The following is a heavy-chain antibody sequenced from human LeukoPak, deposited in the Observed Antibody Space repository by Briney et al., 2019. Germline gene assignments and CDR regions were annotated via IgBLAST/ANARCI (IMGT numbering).Heavy chain of an antibody. J-gene: IGHJ3*02. CDR1: GFTFRFYA. Sequence: PGGSLRLSCAGSGFTFRFYAMTWVRQAPGKGLEWVSGISGDASVSKYADSVKGRFNISRDNSKNTLYQQLNSLRVEDTAIYYCAKAYSSSLYGDAFHIWGQGTMVTVSP. CDR2: ISGDASVS. V-gene: IGHV3-23*01. CDR3: AKAYSSSLYGDAFHI. D-gene: IGHD6-13*01.